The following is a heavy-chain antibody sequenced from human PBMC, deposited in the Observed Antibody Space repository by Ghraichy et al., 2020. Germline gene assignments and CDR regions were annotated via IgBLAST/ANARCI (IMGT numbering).Heavy chain of an antibody. Sequence: GGSLRLSCAASGFTFSSFGIHWVRQAPGKGLEWVALISNDGSYKYYADSVKGRFTISRDNSKNTLYLQMNSMRPEDTAVYYCAKDSGGGFSNGYYFDYWGQGTLVTVAS. CDR1: GFTFSSFG. CDR2: ISNDGSYK. D-gene: IGHD3-16*01. V-gene: IGHV3-30*18. J-gene: IGHJ4*02. CDR3: AKDSGGGFSNGYYFDY.